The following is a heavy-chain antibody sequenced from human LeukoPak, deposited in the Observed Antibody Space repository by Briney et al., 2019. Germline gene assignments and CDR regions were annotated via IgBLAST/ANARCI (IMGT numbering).Heavy chain of an antibody. Sequence: SETLSLTCTVSGGSISSGSYYWSWIRQPAGKGLEWIGRIYTSGSTNYNPSLKSRVTISVDTSKKQFSLKLSSVTAADTAVYYCARRHNVGFDYWGQGTLVTVSS. V-gene: IGHV4-61*02. D-gene: IGHD1-14*01. CDR3: ARRHNVGFDY. CDR1: GGSISSGSYY. J-gene: IGHJ4*02. CDR2: IYTSGST.